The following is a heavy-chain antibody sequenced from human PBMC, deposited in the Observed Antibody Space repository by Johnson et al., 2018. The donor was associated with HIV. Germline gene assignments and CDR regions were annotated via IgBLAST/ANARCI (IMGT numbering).Heavy chain of an antibody. CDR1: RFTFSDYY. CDR3: AKDRYYDSSGPDAFDI. Sequence: QMLLVESGGGLVKPGGSLRLSCAASRFTFSDYYMSWIRQTPGKGLEWVAYISSSGGTIYYADSVKGRFSISRDNAKNSLYLQMNSLRAEDTAVYYCAKDRYYDSSGPDAFDIWGQGTMVTVSS. D-gene: IGHD3-22*01. J-gene: IGHJ3*02. CDR2: ISSSGGTI. V-gene: IGHV3-11*04.